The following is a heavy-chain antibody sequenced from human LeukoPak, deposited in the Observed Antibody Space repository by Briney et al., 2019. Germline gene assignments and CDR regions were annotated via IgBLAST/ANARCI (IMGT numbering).Heavy chain of an antibody. CDR3: ARGGVATQDLNYLDY. D-gene: IGHD5-12*01. CDR2: INPSGGST. Sequence: ASVNVSCKASGYTFTSYHMHWVRQAPGQGLEWMGIINPSGGSTRYAQKFQGRVTMTRDTSTSTVYMELSSLRSEDTAVYYCARGGVATQDLNYLDYWGQGTLVTVSS. CDR1: GYTFTSYH. V-gene: IGHV1-46*01. J-gene: IGHJ4*02.